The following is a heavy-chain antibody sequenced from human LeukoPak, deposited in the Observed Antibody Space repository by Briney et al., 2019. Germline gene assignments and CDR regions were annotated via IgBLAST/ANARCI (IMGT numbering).Heavy chain of an antibody. V-gene: IGHV1-46*01. J-gene: IGHJ4*02. CDR1: GYSFTSNY. CDR3: ARDQEAFDY. CDR2: IYPRDGST. Sequence: ASVKVSCKASGYSFTSNYIHWVRQAPGQGLEWMGMIYPRDGSTSYAQKFQGRVTETRDTSTSTVHMELSGLRSEDTAVYYCARDQEAFDYWGQGTLVTVSS.